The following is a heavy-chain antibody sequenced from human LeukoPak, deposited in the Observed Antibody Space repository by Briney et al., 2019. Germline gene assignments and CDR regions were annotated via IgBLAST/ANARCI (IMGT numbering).Heavy chain of an antibody. Sequence: PGGSLRLSCAASGFTFSSYWMSWVRQAPGKGLEWVANIKQDGSEKYYVDSVKGRFTISRDNAKNSLYLQMNSLRAEDTAVYYCARHPFSRWLQAKYYFDYWGQGTLVTVSS. D-gene: IGHD5-24*01. CDR3: ARHPFSRWLQAKYYFDY. J-gene: IGHJ4*02. V-gene: IGHV3-7*01. CDR2: IKQDGSEK. CDR1: GFTFSSYW.